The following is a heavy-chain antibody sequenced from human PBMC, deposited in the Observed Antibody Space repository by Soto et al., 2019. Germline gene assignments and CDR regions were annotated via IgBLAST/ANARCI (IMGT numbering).Heavy chain of an antibody. CDR1: GGAFYNYG. D-gene: IGHD6-6*01. CDR3: ARDGNLSSSYGDFDY. CDR2: IIPLFSTT. V-gene: IGHV1-69*01. J-gene: IGHJ4*02. Sequence: QVELVQSGAEVKKPGSSVRVSCKASGGAFYNYGFTWVRQASGQGLEWMGQIIPLFSTTHYAQKFQGRVSITADGSTSTVHMELSSLTSEDTAVYYCARDGNLSSSYGDFDYWGQGTLVIVSS.